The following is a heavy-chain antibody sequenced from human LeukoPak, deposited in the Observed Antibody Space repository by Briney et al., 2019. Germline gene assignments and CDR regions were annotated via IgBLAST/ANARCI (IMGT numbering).Heavy chain of an antibody. CDR3: AISGLGFGEFRGLDY. Sequence: GGSLRLSCAASGFNVSNNYMNWVRQAPGKGLEWVSVIFSSGPTYYADSVKGRFTISRYTSKNALYLQMNSLRAEDTAVYYCAISGLGFGEFRGLDYWGQGTLVTVSS. CDR2: IFSSGPT. CDR1: GFNVSNNY. D-gene: IGHD3-10*01. J-gene: IGHJ4*02. V-gene: IGHV3-53*01.